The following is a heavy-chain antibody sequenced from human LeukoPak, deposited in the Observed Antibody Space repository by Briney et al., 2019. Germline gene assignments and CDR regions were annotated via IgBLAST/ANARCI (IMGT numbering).Heavy chain of an antibody. J-gene: IGHJ4*02. Sequence: SETPSLTCTVSGGSISSSSYYWGWIRQPPGKGLEWIGSVYYSGSTYYYPSIKSLVTISVDTSKNQFSLKLSSVTAADTAVYYCARVRFAGYDYDYWGQRTLVTVSS. CDR1: GGSISSSSYY. V-gene: IGHV4-39*01. CDR2: VYYSGST. D-gene: IGHD5-12*01. CDR3: ARVRFAGYDYDY.